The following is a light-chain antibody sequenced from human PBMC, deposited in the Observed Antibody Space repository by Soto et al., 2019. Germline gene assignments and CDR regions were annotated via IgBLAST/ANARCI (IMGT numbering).Light chain of an antibody. Sequence: EIVLTQSPGTLSLSPGDRATLSCRASQSISQSLAWYQQRPGQSPRLLIYDASRRATGIPDRFTGSGFGTDFTLTISRLAPEDLAVYYCQQYGGSPRTFGQGTKVELK. CDR2: DAS. CDR3: QQYGGSPRT. CDR1: QSISQS. J-gene: IGKJ1*01. V-gene: IGKV3-20*01.